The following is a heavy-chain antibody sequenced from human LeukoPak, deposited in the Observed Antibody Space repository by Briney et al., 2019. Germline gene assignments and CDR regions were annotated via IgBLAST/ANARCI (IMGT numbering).Heavy chain of an antibody. D-gene: IGHD6-13*01. Sequence: GGSLRLSCAVSGFTFDDHGMSWVRQAPGKGLEWVSGIDWNGGRTGYADSVKGRFTISRDNAKNTLYLQMNSLRAEDTAVYYCARGLGGYTSSQAYWGQGTLVTVSS. J-gene: IGHJ4*02. V-gene: IGHV3-20*04. CDR1: GFTFDDHG. CDR3: ARGLGGYTSSQAY. CDR2: IDWNGGRT.